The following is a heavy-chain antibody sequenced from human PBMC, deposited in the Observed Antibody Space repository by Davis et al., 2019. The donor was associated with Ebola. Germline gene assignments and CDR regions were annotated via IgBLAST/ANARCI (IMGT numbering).Heavy chain of an antibody. D-gene: IGHD2-15*01. CDR1: GFTFSIYS. CDR3: ARRILTSSRGAMDV. Sequence: GESLKISCVTSGFTFSIYSLNWVRQAPGKGPEWVAHSSTSDEHISYAESVKGRFTVSRDNAQNSLHLQMNSLGDEDTGVYYCARRILTSSRGAMDVWGQGTTVTVSS. J-gene: IGHJ6*02. CDR2: SSTSDEHI. V-gene: IGHV3-48*02.